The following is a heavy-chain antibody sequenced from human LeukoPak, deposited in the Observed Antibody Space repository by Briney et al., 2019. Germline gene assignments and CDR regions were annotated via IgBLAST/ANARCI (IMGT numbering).Heavy chain of an antibody. J-gene: IGHJ4*02. D-gene: IGHD4-17*01. Sequence: ASVKVSCKASGYTFTGYYMHWVRQAPGQGLEWMGWINPNSGGTNYAQKFQGRVTMTRDTSISTAYMELSRLRSDDTAVYYCARSSVTTVTRDDYWGQGTLVTVSS. CDR2: INPNSGGT. CDR3: ARSSVTTVTRDDY. CDR1: GYTFTGYY. V-gene: IGHV1-2*02.